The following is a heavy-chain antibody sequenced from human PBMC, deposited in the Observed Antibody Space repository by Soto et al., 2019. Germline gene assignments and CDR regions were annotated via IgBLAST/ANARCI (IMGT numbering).Heavy chain of an antibody. CDR1: GFTFSTYW. J-gene: IGHJ5*02. CDR3: ARVGSTETCFDP. CDR2: INEDGSER. V-gene: IGHV3-7*05. Sequence: PGGSLRLSCAASGFTFSTYWMSWVRQTPGKGLEWVANINEDGSERYYVGSVKGRFTISRDNAKNSLYLQMNSLRGEDTAVYYCARVGSTETCFDPWGQGTLVTVS. D-gene: IGHD2-8*02.